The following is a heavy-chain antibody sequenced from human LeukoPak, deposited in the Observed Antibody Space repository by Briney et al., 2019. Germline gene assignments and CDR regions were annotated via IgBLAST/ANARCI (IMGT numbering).Heavy chain of an antibody. Sequence: GGSLRLSCAVSGFTVSSNYMSWVRQAPGEGLDWVSVIYSGGTTFYADSVEGRFIISRDSSKNTLFLQMNSLRAEDTAVYYCARDSSGSLHGAFDIWGRGTMVTVSS. CDR1: GFTVSSNY. J-gene: IGHJ3*02. CDR2: IYSGGTT. CDR3: ARDSSGSLHGAFDI. V-gene: IGHV3-53*01. D-gene: IGHD1-26*01.